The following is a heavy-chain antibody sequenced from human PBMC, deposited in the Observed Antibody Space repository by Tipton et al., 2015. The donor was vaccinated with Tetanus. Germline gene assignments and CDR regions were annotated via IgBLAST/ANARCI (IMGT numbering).Heavy chain of an antibody. J-gene: IGHJ1*01. V-gene: IGHV4-59*12. CDR3: ARVVPYYYDTSGHHGEYFQE. CDR2: IYYGGDT. D-gene: IGHD3-22*01. CDR1: GGSFSNYY. Sequence: TLSLTCTVSGGSFSNYYWNWIRQSPGRRLEWIGNIYYGGDTDYNPSLQSPVTISVDTSKNQFSLTVSSVTAADTAVYYCARVVPYYYDTSGHHGEYFQEWGQGTQVIVSS.